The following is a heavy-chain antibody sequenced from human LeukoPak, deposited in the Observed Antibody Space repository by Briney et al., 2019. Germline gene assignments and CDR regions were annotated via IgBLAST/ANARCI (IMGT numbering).Heavy chain of an antibody. D-gene: IGHD6-13*01. J-gene: IGHJ4*02. Sequence: PGGSLRLSCAASGFTFSSNWMSWVRQAPGKGLEWVGNIQPDGSEQYPVDSVKGRFTISRDNARNSLFLQMNSLRVEDTAVYYCARVKLGYSSLNFDYWGQGTLVTVSS. CDR1: GFTFSSNW. CDR2: IQPDGSEQ. CDR3: ARVKLGYSSLNFDY. V-gene: IGHV3-7*01.